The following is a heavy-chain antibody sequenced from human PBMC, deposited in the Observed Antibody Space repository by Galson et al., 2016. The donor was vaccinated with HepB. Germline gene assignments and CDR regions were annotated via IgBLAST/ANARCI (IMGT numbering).Heavy chain of an antibody. CDR3: ARARAGGYESYDY. J-gene: IGHJ4*02. V-gene: IGHV3-11*05. D-gene: IGHD5-12*01. CDR2: ISTGGTYT. Sequence: SLRLSCAASGFAFSDYYMNWIRQPPGKGLEWVSYISTGGTYTNYADSVNGRFTTSRDNAKNSLYLQMDSLRAEDTALYYCARARAGGYESYDYWGQGTLVTVS. CDR1: GFAFSDYY.